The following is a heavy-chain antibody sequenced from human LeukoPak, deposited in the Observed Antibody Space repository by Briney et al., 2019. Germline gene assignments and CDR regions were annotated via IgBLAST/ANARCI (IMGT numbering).Heavy chain of an antibody. J-gene: IGHJ4*02. Sequence: GGSLRLSCAASGFTFSSYWMSWVRQAPGKGLEWVANIKQDGSEKYYVDSVKGRFTISRDNAKNSLYLQMNSLRAEDTAVYYCARDLAWDNWNPIRAIDYWGQGTLVTVSS. V-gene: IGHV3-7*01. CDR2: IKQDGSEK. CDR1: GFTFSSYW. D-gene: IGHD1-20*01. CDR3: ARDLAWDNWNPIRAIDY.